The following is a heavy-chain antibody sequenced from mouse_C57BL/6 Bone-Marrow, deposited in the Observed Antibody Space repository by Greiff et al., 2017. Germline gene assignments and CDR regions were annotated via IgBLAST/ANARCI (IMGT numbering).Heavy chain of an antibody. CDR3: ARKIVTHWYFDV. D-gene: IGHD2-5*01. CDR2: ISNLAYSI. Sequence: EVKLVESGGGLVQPGGSLKLSCAASGFTFSDYGMAWVRQAPRKGPEWVAFISNLAYSIYYADTVTGRFTISRENAKNTLYLEMSSLRSEDTAMYYCARKIVTHWYFDVWGTGTTVTVSS. J-gene: IGHJ1*03. CDR1: GFTFSDYG. V-gene: IGHV5-15*01.